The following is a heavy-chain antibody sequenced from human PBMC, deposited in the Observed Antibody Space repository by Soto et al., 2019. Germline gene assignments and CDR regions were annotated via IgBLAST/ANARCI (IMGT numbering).Heavy chain of an antibody. Sequence: ASVEVSCKXSGFTFTSSAVQWVRQARGQRLEWIGWIVVGSGNTNYAQKFQERVTITRDMSTSTAYMELSSLRSEDTAVYYRAAVGTLIYYYYYGMDVWGQGTTVTVSS. V-gene: IGHV1-58*01. J-gene: IGHJ6*02. CDR3: AAVGTLIYYYYYGMDV. D-gene: IGHD6-13*01. CDR2: IVVGSGNT. CDR1: GFTFTSSA.